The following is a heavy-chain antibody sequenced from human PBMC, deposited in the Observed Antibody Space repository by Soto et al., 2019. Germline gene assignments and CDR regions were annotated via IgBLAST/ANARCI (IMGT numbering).Heavy chain of an antibody. CDR3: ASWGGIASPAYDGSLAPYDY. CDR2: IPYDG. V-gene: IGHV3-30*11. J-gene: IGHJ4*02. Sequence: GWSTGLSCAASRVSLWNYAMDGVRKDPGKGLEWMAVIPYDGDSVKGRFTISRDNSKNTLFLQVNSLREEDTAVYYCASWGGIASPAYDGSLAPYDYWGQGTLVTVSS. CDR1: RVSLWNYA. D-gene: IGHD6-13*01.